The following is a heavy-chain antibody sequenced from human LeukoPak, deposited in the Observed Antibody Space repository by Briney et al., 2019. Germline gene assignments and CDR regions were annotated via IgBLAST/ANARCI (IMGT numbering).Heavy chain of an antibody. CDR3: ATRGGLPANTGAM. D-gene: IGHD2-8*02. Sequence: GASVKVSCKGSVYNPTVNYMYWVRHAPGQGLEWMGWMDPNSGDTIYAPKFQGRVSMTRDTSITTAYMELSSLTFDDSAMYYCATRGGLPANTGAMWGHGTMVTVSS. V-gene: IGHV1-2*02. CDR2: MDPNSGDT. J-gene: IGHJ3*01. CDR1: VYNPTVNY.